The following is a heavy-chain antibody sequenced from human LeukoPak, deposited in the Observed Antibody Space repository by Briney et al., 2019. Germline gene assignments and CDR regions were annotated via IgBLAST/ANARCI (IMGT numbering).Heavy chain of an antibody. V-gene: IGHV4-30-4*01. Sequence: SETLSLTCTVSGDSISSGDYYWSWIRQPRGKDLEWIVYIYHSGSIYYNPSLKTRVSISKDASKNQFSLKLISVTAADTAIYFCARATGWPKGSVTFNYYYGLDVWGQRTTVTVSS. CDR1: GDSISSGDYY. J-gene: IGHJ6*02. CDR3: ARATGWPKGSVTFNYYYGLDV. D-gene: IGHD4-17*01. CDR2: IYHSGSI.